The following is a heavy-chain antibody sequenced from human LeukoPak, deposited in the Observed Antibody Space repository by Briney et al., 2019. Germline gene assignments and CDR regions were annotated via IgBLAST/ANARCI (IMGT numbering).Heavy chain of an antibody. CDR1: GGTFSSYS. J-gene: IGHJ4*02. Sequence: SVNVSCQPSGGTFSSYSISWVGQAPGQGRDWMGRMIPTLGIAHYLHTFQGRVTNTADKYTNTAYMEVSSLRSGDTAVYCCGSGIQKYTDRRYDYWGQGTLVTVSS. CDR2: MIPTLGIA. CDR3: GSGIQKYTDRRYDY. V-gene: IGHV1-69*02. D-gene: IGHD2-15*01.